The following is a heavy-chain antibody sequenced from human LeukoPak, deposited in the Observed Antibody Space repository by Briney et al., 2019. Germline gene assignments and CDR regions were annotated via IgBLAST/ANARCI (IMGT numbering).Heavy chain of an antibody. J-gene: IGHJ5*02. CDR1: GGTFISYA. Sequence: ASVTVSFKASGGTFISYAISWVRQAPGQGLEWMGRIIPIFGIANYAQKFQGRVTITADKSTSTAYMELSSLRSEDTAVYYCAREGSRDYDFWSGYPNWFDPWGQGTLVTVSS. D-gene: IGHD3-3*01. CDR2: IIPIFGIA. V-gene: IGHV1-69*04. CDR3: AREGSRDYDFWSGYPNWFDP.